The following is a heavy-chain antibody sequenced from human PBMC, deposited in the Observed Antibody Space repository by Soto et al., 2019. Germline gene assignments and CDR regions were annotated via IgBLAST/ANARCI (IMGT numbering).Heavy chain of an antibody. D-gene: IGHD3-10*01. J-gene: IGHJ4*02. Sequence: SETLSLTCTVSGGSISSGDYYWSWIRQHPGKGLEWIGYIYYTGTTSYNPSLKNRLIISTDTSENQFSLKLMSVTAADTAVYYCARDGGFNSGSYRFEYWGQGALVTVSS. V-gene: IGHV4-31*03. CDR2: IYYTGTT. CDR3: ARDGGFNSGSYRFEY. CDR1: GGSISSGDYY.